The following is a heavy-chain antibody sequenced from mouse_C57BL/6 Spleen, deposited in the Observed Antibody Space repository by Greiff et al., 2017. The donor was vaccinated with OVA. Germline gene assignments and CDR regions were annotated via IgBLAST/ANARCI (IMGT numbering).Heavy chain of an antibody. J-gene: IGHJ4*01. CDR3: ARGITTTMDY. D-gene: IGHD1-1*01. CDR1: GYAFSSSW. CDR2: IYPGDGDT. Sequence: VKLMESGPELVKPGASVKISCKASGYAFSSSWMNWVKQRPGKGLEWIGRIYPGDGDTNYNGKFKGKATLTADKSSSTAYMQLSSLTSEDSAVYFCARGITTTMDYWGQGTSVTVSS. V-gene: IGHV1-82*01.